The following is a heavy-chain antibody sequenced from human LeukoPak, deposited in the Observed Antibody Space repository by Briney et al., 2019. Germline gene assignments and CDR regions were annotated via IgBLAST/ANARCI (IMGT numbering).Heavy chain of an antibody. CDR3: AGGASSTDTFDF. CDR2: IWYDGSNK. Sequence: GRSLRLSCAASGFSFSDYGMHWVRQAPGKGLEWVAMIWYDGSNKYHSDSVKDRFTISRDNSKNTLYLQMNSLRAEDTAVYYCAGGASSTDTFDFWGQETLVTVSS. V-gene: IGHV3-33*01. J-gene: IGHJ4*02. CDR1: GFSFSDYG. D-gene: IGHD5/OR15-5a*01.